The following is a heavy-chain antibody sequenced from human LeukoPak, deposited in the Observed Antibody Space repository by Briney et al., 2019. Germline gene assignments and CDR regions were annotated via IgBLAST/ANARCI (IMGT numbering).Heavy chain of an antibody. V-gene: IGHV4-59*01. CDR2: IHYTGGT. Sequence: PSETLSLTCSVSGGSISNYYWNWIRQPPGKGLEWIGCIHYTGGTNYNPSLMSRVTILIDTSKSQFSLKLSSVIAADTAVYYCAGDTRGFDYWGQGTLVTVSS. J-gene: IGHJ4*02. CDR1: GGSISNYY. D-gene: IGHD3-10*01. CDR3: AGDTRGFDY.